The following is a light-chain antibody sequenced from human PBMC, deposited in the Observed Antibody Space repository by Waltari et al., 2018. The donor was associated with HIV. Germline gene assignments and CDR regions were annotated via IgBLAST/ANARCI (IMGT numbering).Light chain of an antibody. CDR2: KVS. Sequence: DIQMTQSPSTQSASVGGRVIITCRASRDINNWMAWYQQKPGKAPRLLMYKVSILESGVPSRFSGRGSGTEFTLTINNLQPEDFATYYCHQYSNSSPYTFGPGTKL. CDR1: RDINNW. J-gene: IGKJ2*01. V-gene: IGKV1-5*03. CDR3: HQYSNSSPYT.